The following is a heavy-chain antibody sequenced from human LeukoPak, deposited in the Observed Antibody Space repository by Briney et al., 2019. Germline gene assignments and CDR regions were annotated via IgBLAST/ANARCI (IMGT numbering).Heavy chain of an antibody. CDR2: IISKGSST. CDR3: AREDYSSSWYHAEITSWFDP. D-gene: IGHD6-13*01. J-gene: IGHJ5*02. Sequence: GGPLGLSWAAPGFTFGSYWWNWVRKPPGKGLVWFQGIISKGSSTSYADSVQGRFTISRDNAKYTLYLQMNSLRAEDTAVYYCAREDYSSSWYHAEITSWFDPWGQGTLVTVSS. V-gene: IGHV3-74*01. CDR1: GFTFGSYW.